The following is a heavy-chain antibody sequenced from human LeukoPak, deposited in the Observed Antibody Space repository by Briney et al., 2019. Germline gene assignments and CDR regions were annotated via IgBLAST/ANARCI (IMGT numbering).Heavy chain of an antibody. CDR2: IIPIFGTA. D-gene: IGHD2-2*01. Sequence: ASVKVSFKASGGTFSSYAISWVRQAPGQWREWMGGIIPIFGTANYAQKFQGRVTITTDESTSTAYMELSSLRSEDTAVYYCARARGCSSTSCYDTFRWFDPWGQGTLVTVSS. V-gene: IGHV1-69*05. J-gene: IGHJ5*02. CDR3: ARARGCSSTSCYDTFRWFDP. CDR1: GGTFSSYA.